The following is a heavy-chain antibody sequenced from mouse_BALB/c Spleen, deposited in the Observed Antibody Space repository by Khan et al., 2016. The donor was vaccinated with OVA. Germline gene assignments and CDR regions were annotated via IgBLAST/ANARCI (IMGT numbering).Heavy chain of an antibody. D-gene: IGHD2-10*01. J-gene: IGHJ4*01. Sequence: VQLQESGPGLVAPSQSLSITCTISGFSLTNYGVHWVRQPPGKGLEWLVLMWSDGSATYNSALKSRLTISMDNSKSQVFLKMHSLQTDDTAMYFCARQPYYHYNVMDYGGQGTSVTVSS. CDR3: ARQPYYHYNVMDY. V-gene: IGHV2-6-1*01. CDR1: GFSLTNYG. CDR2: MWSDGSA.